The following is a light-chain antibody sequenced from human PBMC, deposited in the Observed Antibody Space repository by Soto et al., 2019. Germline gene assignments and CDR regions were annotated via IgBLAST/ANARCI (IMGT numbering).Light chain of an antibody. V-gene: IGKV2-28*01. CDR1: QSLLYSNGYNY. Sequence: IVMTTSPLSLPVTPGEPASISCRSSQSLLYSNGYNYLDWYLQKPGQSPQLLIYLGSNRASGVPDRFSGSGSGTDFTLKISRVEAEDVGLYYCMQALQTPITFGQGTRLEIK. CDR2: LGS. J-gene: IGKJ5*01. CDR3: MQALQTPIT.